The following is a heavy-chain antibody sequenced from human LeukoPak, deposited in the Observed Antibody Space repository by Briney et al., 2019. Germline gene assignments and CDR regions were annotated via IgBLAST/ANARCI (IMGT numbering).Heavy chain of an antibody. D-gene: IGHD1-20*01. CDR2: IIPIFGTA. V-gene: IGHV1-69*13. CDR3: ARGILYNWTPKQNYYYYYGMDV. Sequence: ASAKVSCKASGGTFSSYAISWVRQAPGQGLEWMGGIIPIFGTANYAQKFQGRVTITADESTSTAYMELSSLRSEDTAVYYCARGILYNWTPKQNYYYYYGMDVWGQGTTVTVSS. CDR1: GGTFSSYA. J-gene: IGHJ6*02.